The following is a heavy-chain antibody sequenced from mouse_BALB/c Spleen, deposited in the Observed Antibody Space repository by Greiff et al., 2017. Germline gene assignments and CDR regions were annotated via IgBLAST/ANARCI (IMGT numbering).Heavy chain of an antibody. V-gene: IGHV3-6*02. CDR3: ARDPFMSTATGAY. J-gene: IGHJ3*01. D-gene: IGHD1-2*01. CDR1: GYSITSGYY. Sequence: ESGPGLVKPSQSLSLTCSVTGYSITSGYYWNWIRQFPGNKLEWMGYISYDGSNNYNPSLKNRISITRDTSKNQFFLKLNSVTTEDTATYYCARDPFMSTATGAYWGQGTLVTVSA. CDR2: ISYDGSN.